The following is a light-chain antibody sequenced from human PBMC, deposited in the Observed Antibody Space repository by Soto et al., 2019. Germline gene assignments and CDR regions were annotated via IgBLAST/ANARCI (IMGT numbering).Light chain of an antibody. J-gene: IGKJ2*01. CDR1: QSLVYNDGNTY. Sequence: DVVLTQSPLSLPVTLGQPASLSCRSSQSLVYNDGNTYLSWFQQRPGQSPRRLIRQVSTRDSGVPDRFSGSGSDTEFTLKISRVEAEDVGVYYCMQGTHWPPETFGPGTKLEIK. CDR3: MQGTHWPPET. V-gene: IGKV2-30*01. CDR2: QVS.